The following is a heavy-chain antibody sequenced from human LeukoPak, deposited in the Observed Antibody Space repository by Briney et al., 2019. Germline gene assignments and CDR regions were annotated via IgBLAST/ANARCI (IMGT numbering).Heavy chain of an antibody. CDR3: ARDTGVVISSQYYYYGMDV. V-gene: IGHV3-21*04. CDR2: ISSSSSYI. CDR1: GFTFSSYS. Sequence: GGSLRLSCAASGFTFSSYSMTWVRQAPGKGLEWVSSISSSSSYIYYADSVKGRFTISRDNAKNSLYLQMNSLRAEDTAVYYCARDTGVVISSQYYYYGMDVWGQGTTVTVSS. J-gene: IGHJ6*02. D-gene: IGHD3-3*01.